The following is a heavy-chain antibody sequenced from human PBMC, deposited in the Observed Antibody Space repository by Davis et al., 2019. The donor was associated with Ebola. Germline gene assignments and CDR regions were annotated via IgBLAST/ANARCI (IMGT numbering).Heavy chain of an antibody. J-gene: IGHJ5*02. D-gene: IGHD3-22*01. V-gene: IGHV4-59*08. CDR3: ARSDLTYYYDSSGYYARYNWFDP. CDR2: IYYSGST. Sequence: SETLSLTCTVSGGSISSYYWSWIRQPPGKVLEWIGYIYYSGSTNYDPSLKSRVTISVDTSKNQFSLKLSSVTAADTAVYYCARSDLTYYYDSSGYYARYNWFDPWGQGTLVTVSS. CDR1: GGSISSYY.